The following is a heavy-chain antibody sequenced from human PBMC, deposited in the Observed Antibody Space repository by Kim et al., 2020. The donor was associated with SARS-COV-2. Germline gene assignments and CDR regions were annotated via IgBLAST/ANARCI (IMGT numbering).Heavy chain of an antibody. Sequence: SETLSLTCTVSGGSISTGVHYWSWFRQPPGKGLEWIGYIYSSGNTYYNPSLKSRVTMSVDTSKNHFSLNLSSVTAADTAVYYCARGPTVTTDFWGQGTLVTVSS. V-gene: IGHV4-30-4*01. J-gene: IGHJ4*02. D-gene: IGHD4-17*01. CDR1: GGSISTGVHY. CDR2: IYSSGNT. CDR3: ARGPTVTTDF.